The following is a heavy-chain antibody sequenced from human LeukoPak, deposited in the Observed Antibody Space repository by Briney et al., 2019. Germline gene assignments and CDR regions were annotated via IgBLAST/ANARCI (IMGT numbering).Heavy chain of an antibody. CDR3: ARGPPYYCDSSGYSGYNY. J-gene: IGHJ4*02. Sequence: SETLSLTCAVYGGSFSGYYWSWIRQPPGKGLEWVGEINHSGSTNYNPSLKSRVTISVDTSKNQFSLKLSSVTAADTAVYYCARGPPYYCDSSGYSGYNYWGQGTLVTVSS. V-gene: IGHV4-34*01. D-gene: IGHD3-22*01. CDR2: INHSGST. CDR1: GGSFSGYY.